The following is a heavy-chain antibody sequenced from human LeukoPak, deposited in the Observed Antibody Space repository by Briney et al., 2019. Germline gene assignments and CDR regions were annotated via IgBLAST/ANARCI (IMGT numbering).Heavy chain of an antibody. D-gene: IGHD3-22*01. CDR2: INHSGST. CDR3: ARGKRITMIVVVTQPFQH. V-gene: IGHV4-34*01. Sequence: PSETLSLTCAVYGGSFSGYYWSWIRQPPGKGLEWIGEINHSGSTNYNPSLKSRVTISVDTSKNQFPLKLSSVTAADTAVYYCARGKRITMIVVVTQPFQHWGQGTLVTVSS. J-gene: IGHJ1*01. CDR1: GGSFSGYY.